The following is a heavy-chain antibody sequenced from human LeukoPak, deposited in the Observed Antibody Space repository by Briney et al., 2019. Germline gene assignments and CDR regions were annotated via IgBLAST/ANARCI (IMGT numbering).Heavy chain of an antibody. D-gene: IGHD4-17*01. CDR3: VKYGVHYASDS. CDR1: GGSISSYY. J-gene: IGHJ4*02. CDR2: ISSSGTT. V-gene: IGHV4-59*01. Sequence: SETLSLTCTVSGGSISSYYWSWIRQPPGKGLEWIGQISSSGTTTYDPSLKRRVTISLDTSKNQFSLKLTSVTAADTAVYYCVKYGVHYASDSWGQGTLVTVSS.